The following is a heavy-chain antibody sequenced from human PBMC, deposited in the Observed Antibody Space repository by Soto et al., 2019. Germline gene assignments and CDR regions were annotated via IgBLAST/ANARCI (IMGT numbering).Heavy chain of an antibody. Sequence: EVQLLEHGGQLVQPGESLRLSCAASGFTFRTFTMNWVRQAPGKGLEWVSGIIGGDGDKFYSDSVKGRFTISRDNSKDRLFLQMSSLRVDDTAVYYCAKDRDPEGIWTFDSWGQGTLVTVSS. CDR2: IIGGDGDK. CDR3: AKDRDPEGIWTFDS. CDR1: GFTFRTFT. V-gene: IGHV3-23*01. D-gene: IGHD3-9*01. J-gene: IGHJ5*01.